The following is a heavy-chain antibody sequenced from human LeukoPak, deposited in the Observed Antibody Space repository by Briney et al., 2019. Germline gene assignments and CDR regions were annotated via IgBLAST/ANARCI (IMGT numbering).Heavy chain of an antibody. CDR1: GFTFSSYE. CDR2: ISSSGNII. J-gene: IGHJ4*02. V-gene: IGHV3-48*03. Sequence: GGSLRLSCAASGFTFSSYEMNWVRQAPGKGLGWVSYISSSGNIIYYADSVKGRFTISRDNAKNSLYLQMNSLRAEDTAVYYCARVGYSGTWYLDYWGQGTLVTVSS. CDR3: ARVGYSGTWYLDY. D-gene: IGHD6-13*01.